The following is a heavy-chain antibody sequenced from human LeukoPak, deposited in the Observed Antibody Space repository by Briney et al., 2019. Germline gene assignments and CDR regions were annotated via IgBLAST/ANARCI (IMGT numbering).Heavy chain of an antibody. Sequence: GGSLRLSCAASGFTFSSYAMSWVRQAPGKGLEWVSAISGSGGSTYYADSVKGRFTISRDNSKNTLYLQMNSLRAEDTAVYYCAKDGNQVDTAMVFDYWGQGTLVAVSS. CDR1: GFTFSSYA. CDR3: AKDGNQVDTAMVFDY. J-gene: IGHJ4*02. V-gene: IGHV3-23*01. D-gene: IGHD5-18*01. CDR2: ISGSGGST.